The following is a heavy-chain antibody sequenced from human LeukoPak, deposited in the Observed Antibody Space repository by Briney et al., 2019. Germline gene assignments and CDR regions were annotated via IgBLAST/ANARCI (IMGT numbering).Heavy chain of an antibody. CDR3: ARGSVVIFPYSSPYYFDY. Sequence: ASVKVSCKASGYTFTSYDINWVRQATGQGLEWVGWMNPNSGNTGYAQKFQGRVTITRNTSISTAYMELSSLRSEDTAVYYCARGSVVIFPYSSPYYFDYWGQGTLVTVSS. V-gene: IGHV1-8*03. CDR2: MNPNSGNT. J-gene: IGHJ4*02. CDR1: GYTFTSYD. D-gene: IGHD6-6*01.